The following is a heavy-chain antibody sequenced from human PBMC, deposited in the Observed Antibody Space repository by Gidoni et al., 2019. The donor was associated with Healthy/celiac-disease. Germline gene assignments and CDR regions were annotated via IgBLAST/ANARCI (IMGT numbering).Heavy chain of an antibody. V-gene: IGHV3-53*01. Sequence: VQLVESGGGLIQPGGSLRLSCAAAGFTVSSNYMSWVRQAPGKGLEWVPVIYSGGSTYYADSVKGRFTSSRDNSKNTLYLQMNSLRAEDTAVYYCARDLAAAGTLDYWGQGTLVTVSS. CDR1: GFTVSSNY. J-gene: IGHJ4*02. CDR3: ARDLAAAGTLDY. D-gene: IGHD6-13*01. CDR2: IYSGGST.